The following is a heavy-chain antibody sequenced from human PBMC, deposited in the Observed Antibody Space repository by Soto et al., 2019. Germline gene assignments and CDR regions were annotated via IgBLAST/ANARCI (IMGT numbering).Heavy chain of an antibody. CDR1: GFTFGNYG. CDR2: VSYDADHK. D-gene: IGHD2-8*01. CDR3: AKAGTPGYCADGVCYHRIDY. Sequence: PAGSLRLSCTGSGFTFGNYGFHWVRQAPRQGLEWIGVVSYDADHKSYEDSARDQFTISRDNSTKVVFLQMNKLTRGDAAVYFCAKAGTPGYCADGVCYHRIDYWGQGTLVTVSS. V-gene: IGHV3-30*18. J-gene: IGHJ4*02.